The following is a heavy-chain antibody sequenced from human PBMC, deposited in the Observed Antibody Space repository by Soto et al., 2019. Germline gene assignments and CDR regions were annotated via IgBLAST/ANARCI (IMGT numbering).Heavy chain of an antibody. CDR1: GERFTTYG. CDR3: ARWAGQVRDYGGPFDY. CDR2: ISTYNKNT. Sequence: QVQLVQSGAEVKNPGASVTVSCRASGERFTTYGISWVRQAPGQGLEWMGWISTYNKNTKYAPKFQGRLLLTTDTSTTTAHMELRSLRPDDTAVYYCARWAGQVRDYGGPFDYWGQGTLVTVSS. V-gene: IGHV1-18*04. D-gene: IGHD4-17*01. J-gene: IGHJ4*02.